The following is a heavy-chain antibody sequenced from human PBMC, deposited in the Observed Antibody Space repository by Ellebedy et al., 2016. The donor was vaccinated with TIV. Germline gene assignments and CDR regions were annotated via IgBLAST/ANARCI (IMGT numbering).Heavy chain of an antibody. CDR1: GGSISSGDYY. Sequence: SETLSLXCTVSGGSISSGDYYWGWIRQPPGKGLEWIGSIYHSGSTNYNPSLKSRVTMSVDTSKSQFSLKLSSVTAADTAVYYCARAQRGSLMDGWGKGTTVTVSS. CDR2: IYHSGST. V-gene: IGHV4-39*07. D-gene: IGHD1-26*01. J-gene: IGHJ6*03. CDR3: ARAQRGSLMDG.